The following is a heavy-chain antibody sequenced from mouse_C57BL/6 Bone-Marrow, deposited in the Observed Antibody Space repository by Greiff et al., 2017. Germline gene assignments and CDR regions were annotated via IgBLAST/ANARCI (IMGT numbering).Heavy chain of an antibody. CDR3: AREGYSNYGGVYFDY. D-gene: IGHD2-5*01. Sequence: EVMLVESGGGLVQPGGSLKLSCAASGFTFSDYYMYWVRQTPEKRLEWVAYLSNGGGSTYYPDTVKGRFTISRDNAKNTLYLQMSRLKSEDTAMYYCAREGYSNYGGVYFDYWGQGTTLTVSS. CDR2: LSNGGGST. V-gene: IGHV5-12*01. CDR1: GFTFSDYY. J-gene: IGHJ2*01.